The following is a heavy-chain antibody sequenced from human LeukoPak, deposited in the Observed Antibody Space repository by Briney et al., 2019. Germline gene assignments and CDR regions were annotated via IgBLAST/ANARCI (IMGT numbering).Heavy chain of an antibody. CDR3: AKDDGN. CDR2: ISYDGSNK. CDR1: GFTFSSYG. D-gene: IGHD4-17*01. V-gene: IGHV3-30*18. J-gene: IGHJ4*02. Sequence: PGRSLRLSCAASGFTFSSYGMHWVRQAPGKGLEWVAVISYDGSNKYYADSVKGRFTISRDNSKNTLYLQMNSLRAEDTAVYYCAKDDGNWGQGTLVTVSS.